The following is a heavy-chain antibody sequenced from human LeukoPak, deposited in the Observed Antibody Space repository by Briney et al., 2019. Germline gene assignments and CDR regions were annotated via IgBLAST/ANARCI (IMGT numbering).Heavy chain of an antibody. CDR3: AGGGESQYTVTTVDY. CDR1: GGSISSYY. J-gene: IGHJ4*02. V-gene: IGHV4-4*07. D-gene: IGHD4-17*01. Sequence: PSETLSLTCTVSGGSISSYYWSWIRQPAGKGLEWIGRIYTSGSTNYNPSLKSRVTMSVDTSKNQFSLKLSSVTAADTAVYYCAGGGESQYTVTTVDYWGQGTLVTVSS. CDR2: IYTSGST.